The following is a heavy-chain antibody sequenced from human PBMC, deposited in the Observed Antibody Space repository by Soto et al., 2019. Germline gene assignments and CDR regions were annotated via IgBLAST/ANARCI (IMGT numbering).Heavy chain of an antibody. CDR3: ARRGEYWGTATCRLDH. Sequence: PGESLKISCKASGYSFSDYWIGWVRQMPGRGLEWMGIIYPGDSDTRYSASFQGQVTISADKSISTTFLQWSSLKASDTARYYCARRGEYWGTATCRLDHWGHGTLVTVSS. D-gene: IGHD2-21*01. V-gene: IGHV5-51*01. CDR1: GYSFSDYW. J-gene: IGHJ4*01. CDR2: IYPGDSDT.